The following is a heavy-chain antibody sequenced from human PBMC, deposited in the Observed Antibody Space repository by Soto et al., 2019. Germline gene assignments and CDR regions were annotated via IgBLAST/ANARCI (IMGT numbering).Heavy chain of an antibody. D-gene: IGHD3-9*01. CDR2: IRGTT. J-gene: IGHJ3*02. CDR1: GFTFTSYS. Sequence: GGNLRLSCAASGFTFTSYSMNWVRQAPGKGLEWVSYIRGTTHYADSVKGRFTISRDNASSSLYLQMNSLRADETAVDYCARDDSFAFDIWGQGTMVTVSS. CDR3: ARDDSFAFDI. V-gene: IGHV3-48*01.